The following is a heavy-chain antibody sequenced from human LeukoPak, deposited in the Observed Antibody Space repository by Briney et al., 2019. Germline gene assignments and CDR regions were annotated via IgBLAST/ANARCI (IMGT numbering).Heavy chain of an antibody. D-gene: IGHD5-18*01. CDR1: GYTFTASY. J-gene: IGHJ4*02. V-gene: IGHV1-2*02. CDR3: ERWGDTANY. CDR2: INPDSGGT. Sequence: ASVKVSCKASGYTFTASYMHWMRQAPGQGLEWMGWINPDSGGTDFAQKFQGRVTMTRDTSISTAYMELNRLRSDDTAVYYCERWGDTANYWGQGTLVTVSS.